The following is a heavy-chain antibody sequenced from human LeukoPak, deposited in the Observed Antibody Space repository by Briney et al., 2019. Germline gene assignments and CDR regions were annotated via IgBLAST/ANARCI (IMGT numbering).Heavy chain of an antibody. CDR2: MNPNSGNT. CDR3: ARVRGRRFGEFSGYDY. J-gene: IGHJ4*02. Sequence: GASVKVSCKASGYTFTSYDINWVRQATGKGLEWMGWMNPNSGNTGYAQKFQGRVTMTRNTSISTAYMELSSLRSEDTAVYYCARVRGRRFGEFSGYDYWGQGTLVTVSS. CDR1: GYTFTSYD. D-gene: IGHD3-10*01. V-gene: IGHV1-8*01.